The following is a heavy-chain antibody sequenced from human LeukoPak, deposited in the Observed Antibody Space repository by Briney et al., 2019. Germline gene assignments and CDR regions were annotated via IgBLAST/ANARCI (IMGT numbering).Heavy chain of an antibody. CDR2: IYHSGST. V-gene: IGHV4-30-2*03. CDR1: GGSISSGGYY. CDR3: VRHAALGPFDY. D-gene: IGHD7-27*01. J-gene: IGHJ4*02. Sequence: SQTLSLTCTVSGGSISSGGYYWSWIRQPPGKGLEWIGYIYHSGSTYYNPSLKSPVTIPVDTTKNQFSLKLTSVTATDTAVYYCVRHAALGPFDYWGQGTLVTVSS.